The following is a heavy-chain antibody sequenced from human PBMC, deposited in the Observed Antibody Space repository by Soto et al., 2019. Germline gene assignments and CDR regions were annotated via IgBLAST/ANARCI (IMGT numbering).Heavy chain of an antibody. CDR3: AKGGAIVAAGTRVYLYNAMDV. V-gene: IGHV1-2*02. CDR2: INPNSGDT. D-gene: IGHD1-26*01. J-gene: IGHJ6*02. Sequence: ASVKVSCKASGYSFTGYYVHWVRQAPGQGLEWMGWINPNSGDTYLAQRFQGRVTMNRDTSIGTAYMELRGLTSDDTAEYYCAKGGAIVAAGTRVYLYNAMDVWGQGTTVTVSS. CDR1: GYSFTGYY.